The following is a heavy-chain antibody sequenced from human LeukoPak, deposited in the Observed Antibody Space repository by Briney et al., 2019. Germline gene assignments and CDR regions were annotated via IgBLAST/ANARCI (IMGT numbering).Heavy chain of an antibody. J-gene: IGHJ4*02. CDR2: INPNSGGT. V-gene: IGHV1-2*02. CDR1: GYTFTGYY. D-gene: IGHD3-3*01. Sequence: ASVKVSCKASGYTFTGYYMHWVRQAPGQGLEWMGWINPNSGGTNYAQKFQGRVTMTRDTSISTAYMELNRLRSDDTAVYYCARGRPYRYDFWSGFKAFDYWGQGTLVTVSS. CDR3: ARGRPYRYDFWSGFKAFDY.